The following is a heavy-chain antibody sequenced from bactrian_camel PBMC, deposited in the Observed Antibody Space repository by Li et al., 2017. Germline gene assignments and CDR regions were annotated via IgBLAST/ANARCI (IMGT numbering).Heavy chain of an antibody. Sequence: HVQLVESGGDSVQAGESLRLSCVASGYTLPMNMGWFRQSPGTERERVARTDCDGYTEYTDSVKGRFTISKGNAKNSLSLQMTGLKPEDAAQYYCVADLTCQTSLAALGRPSSYNYWGQGTQVTVS. CDR2: TDCDGYT. J-gene: IGHJ4*01. CDR1: GYTLPMN. V-gene: IGHV3S53*01. D-gene: IGHD1*01. CDR3: VADLTCQTSLAALGRPSSYNY.